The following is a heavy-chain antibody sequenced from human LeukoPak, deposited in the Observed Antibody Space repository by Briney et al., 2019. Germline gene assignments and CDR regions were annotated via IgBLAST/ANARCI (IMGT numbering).Heavy chain of an antibody. CDR2: IYYSGST. V-gene: IGHV4-39*07. J-gene: IGHJ3*02. Sequence: SETLSLTCTVSGGSISSSSYYWGWIRQPPGKGLEWIGSIYYSGSTYYNPSLKSRVTISVDTSKNQFSLKLSSVTAADTAVYYCARADCGGDCYSEVVAFDIWGQGTMVTVSS. D-gene: IGHD2-21*02. CDR1: GGSISSSSYY. CDR3: ARADCGGDCYSEVVAFDI.